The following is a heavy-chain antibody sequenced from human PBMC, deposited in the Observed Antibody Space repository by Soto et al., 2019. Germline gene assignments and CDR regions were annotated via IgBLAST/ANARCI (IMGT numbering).Heavy chain of an antibody. CDR2: ISSSSSTI. CDR1: GFTFSSYS. CDR3: ARDPEYYLGEGGAFDI. V-gene: IGHV3-48*02. J-gene: IGHJ3*02. D-gene: IGHD3-10*01. Sequence: LRLSCSASGFTFSSYSMNWVRQAPGKGLEWVSYISSSSSTIYYADSVKGRFTISRDNAKNSLYLQMNSLRDEDTAVYYCARDPEYYLGEGGAFDIWGQGTMVTVSS.